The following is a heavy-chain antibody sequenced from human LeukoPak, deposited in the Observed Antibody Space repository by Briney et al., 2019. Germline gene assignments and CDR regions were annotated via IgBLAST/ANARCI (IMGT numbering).Heavy chain of an antibody. CDR3: ASSGSYRFDY. CDR1: GFTFNTYT. J-gene: IGHJ4*02. Sequence: GGSLRLSCAASGFTFNTYTMNWVRQAPGKGLEWVSYISGSSGIIDYADSVRGRFTISRDNAKNSLYLQMNSLRAEDTAVYYCASSGSYRFDYWGQGTLVTVSS. CDR2: ISGSSGII. D-gene: IGHD1-26*01. V-gene: IGHV3-48*01.